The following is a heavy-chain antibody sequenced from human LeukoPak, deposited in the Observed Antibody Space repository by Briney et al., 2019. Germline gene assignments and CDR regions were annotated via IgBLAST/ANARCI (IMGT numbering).Heavy chain of an antibody. Sequence: SGPTLVNPTQTLTLTCTFSGFSLSTNGVGVGWIRQPPGKALEWLALIYWNDDKRYGPSLKSRLTITKDTSKNQVVLTMTNMDPVDTATYYCAHSFRSAYYYYFDYWGQGTLVTVSS. CDR2: IYWNDDK. J-gene: IGHJ4*02. D-gene: IGHD3-3*01. V-gene: IGHV2-5*01. CDR3: AHSFRSAYYYYFDY. CDR1: GFSLSTNGVG.